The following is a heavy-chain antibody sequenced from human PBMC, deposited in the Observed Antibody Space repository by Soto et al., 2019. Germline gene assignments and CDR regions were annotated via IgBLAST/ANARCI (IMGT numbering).Heavy chain of an antibody. D-gene: IGHD5-18*01. J-gene: IGHJ6*02. CDR2: ISAYNGNT. CDR3: ARGTAMDNYGMDV. CDR1: GYTFTSYG. Sequence: ASVKVSCKASGYTFTSYGITWVRQAPGQGPEWMGWISAYNGNTNYAQNLQGRVTMTRNTSISTAYMELSSLSSEDPAVYYCARGTAMDNYGMDVWGQGATVTVSS. V-gene: IGHV1-18*01.